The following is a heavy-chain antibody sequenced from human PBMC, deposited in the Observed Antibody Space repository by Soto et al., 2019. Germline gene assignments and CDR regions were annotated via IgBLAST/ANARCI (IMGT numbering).Heavy chain of an antibody. D-gene: IGHD1-1*01. CDR3: ARVRTWPRNYYYGMDV. Sequence: GGSLRLSCAASGFTFSSYSMNWVRQAPGKRLEWVSYISSSSSTIYYADSVKGRFTISRDNAKNTLYLKMNSLRAEDTAVYYCARVRTWPRNYYYGMDVWGQGTTVTVSS. CDR2: ISSSSSTI. J-gene: IGHJ6*02. V-gene: IGHV3-48*04. CDR1: GFTFSSYS.